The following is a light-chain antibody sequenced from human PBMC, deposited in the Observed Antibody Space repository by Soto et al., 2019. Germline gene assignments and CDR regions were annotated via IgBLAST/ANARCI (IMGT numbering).Light chain of an antibody. Sequence: DIVMTQSPDSLAVSLGERATINCKSSQSVLYSSNNKNYLAWYQQKPGQPPKLLIYWASTRDSGVPDRFSASGSGTDFTLTISSLQAEDVAVYYCQQYYSSLPVTFGQGTKVEIK. V-gene: IGKV4-1*01. CDR3: QQYYSSLPVT. CDR1: QSVLYSSNNKNY. CDR2: WAS. J-gene: IGKJ1*01.